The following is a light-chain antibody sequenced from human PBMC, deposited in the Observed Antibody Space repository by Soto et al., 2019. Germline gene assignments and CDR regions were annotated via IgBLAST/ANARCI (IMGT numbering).Light chain of an antibody. V-gene: IGKV3-20*01. Sequence: EVVVTQSPGTLSLSPGERATLSCRASQGVSSTYLGWYQQKPGQAPRLLIYRASSRATGIPDRFSGSGSGTDFTLPISRLEPEDFAVYYCQLYGSSPLFTFGQGTKLEIK. CDR2: RAS. CDR3: QLYGSSPLFT. J-gene: IGKJ2*01. CDR1: QGVSSTY.